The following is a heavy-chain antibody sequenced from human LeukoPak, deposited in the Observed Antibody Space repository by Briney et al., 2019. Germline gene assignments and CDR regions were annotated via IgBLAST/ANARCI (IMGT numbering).Heavy chain of an antibody. Sequence: SETLSLTCTVSGDSISSGSYYWSWIRQPAGKGLEWIGRIYTSGSTNYNPSLKSRVTISVDTSKNQFSLKLSSVTAADTAVYYCARTTGTTPDAFDIWGQGTMVTVSS. CDR1: GDSISSGSYY. CDR3: ARTTGTTPDAFDI. CDR2: IYTSGST. V-gene: IGHV4-61*02. D-gene: IGHD1-7*01. J-gene: IGHJ3*02.